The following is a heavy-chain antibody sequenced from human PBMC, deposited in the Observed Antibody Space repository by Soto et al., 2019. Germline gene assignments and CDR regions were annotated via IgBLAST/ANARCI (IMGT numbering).Heavy chain of an antibody. CDR3: ARDERTYGDYPM. CDR2: INPSGGST. V-gene: IGHV1-46*01. CDR1: GYTFTSYY. J-gene: IGHJ4*02. Sequence: ASVKVSCKASGYTFTSYYMHWVRQAPGQGLEWMGIINPSGGSTSYAQKFQGRVTMTRDTSTSTVYMELNSLRTEDTAVYYCARDERTYGDYPMWGQGTLVTVSS. D-gene: IGHD4-17*01.